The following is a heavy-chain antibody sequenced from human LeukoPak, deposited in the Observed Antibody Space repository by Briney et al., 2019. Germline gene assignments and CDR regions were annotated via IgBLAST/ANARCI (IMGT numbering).Heavy chain of an antibody. Sequence: GGSLRLSCAASGFTFSTYSMNCVRQAPGKGLERVASISSSSIYIHYADSVKARFTISRDNAKNSLYLQMNSLRAEDTAVYYCARDQTTYLTTTEYKWFDPWGQGTLVTVSS. V-gene: IGHV3-21*01. J-gene: IGHJ5*02. CDR1: GFTFSTYS. CDR2: ISSSSIYI. CDR3: ARDQTTYLTTTEYKWFDP. D-gene: IGHD1-1*01.